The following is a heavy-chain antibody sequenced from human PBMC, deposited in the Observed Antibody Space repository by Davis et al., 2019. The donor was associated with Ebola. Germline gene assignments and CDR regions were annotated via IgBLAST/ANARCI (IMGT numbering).Heavy chain of an antibody. D-gene: IGHD3-16*01. Sequence: ASVKVSCKVSGYTLTELSMHWVRQAPGKGLEWTGSFDPEDGEAIYAQKFQDRVIVTEDTSTDTAYMELSSLRSDDTAVYYCTIGGTTGGFDYWGQGTLVTVSS. V-gene: IGHV1-24*01. J-gene: IGHJ4*02. CDR3: TIGGTTGGFDY. CDR2: FDPEDGEA. CDR1: GYTLTELS.